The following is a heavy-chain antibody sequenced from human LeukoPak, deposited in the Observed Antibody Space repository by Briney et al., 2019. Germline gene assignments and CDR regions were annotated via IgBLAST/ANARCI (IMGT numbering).Heavy chain of an antibody. CDR1: GGTFSSYA. D-gene: IGHD2-2*01. CDR3: ARDRVVVVPAAGFDP. V-gene: IGHV1-69*04. J-gene: IGHJ5*02. Sequence: SVKASCKASGGTFSSYAISWVRQAPGQGLEWMGRIIPIFGIANYAQKFQGRVTITADKSTSTAYMELSSLRSEDTAVYYCARDRVVVVPAAGFDPWGQGTLVTVSS. CDR2: IIPIFGIA.